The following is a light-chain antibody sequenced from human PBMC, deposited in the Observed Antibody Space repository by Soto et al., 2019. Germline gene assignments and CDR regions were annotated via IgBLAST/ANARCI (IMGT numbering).Light chain of an antibody. CDR3: QQLNTYPLT. V-gene: IGKV1-9*01. CDR1: QGISSY. Sequence: DLQLTQSPSFLSASVGDRVTITCRASQGISSYLAWYQQKPGKVPKLLIYAASTLQSGVPSRISGSGSGTEFTLTISSLQPEDFATYYCQQLNTYPLTFGGGTKVEIK. J-gene: IGKJ4*01. CDR2: AAS.